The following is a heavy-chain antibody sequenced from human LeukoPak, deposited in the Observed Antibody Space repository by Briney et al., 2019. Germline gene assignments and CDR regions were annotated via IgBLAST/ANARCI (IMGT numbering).Heavy chain of an antibody. V-gene: IGHV3-30*02. CDR3: ARGSTYYYGSGSYYNSGPDLDYFDY. D-gene: IGHD3-10*01. CDR1: GFTFSSYA. J-gene: IGHJ4*02. CDR2: IRNDGTTK. Sequence: PGGSLRLSCAASGFTFSSYAMHWVRQAPGKGLEWVAFIRNDGTTKYYADSVKGRFTISRDNSKNTLYLQMNSLRAEDTAVYYCARGSTYYYGSGSYYNSGPDLDYFDYWGQGTLVTVSS.